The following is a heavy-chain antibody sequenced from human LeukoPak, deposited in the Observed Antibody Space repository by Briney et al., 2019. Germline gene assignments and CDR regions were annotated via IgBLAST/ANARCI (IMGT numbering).Heavy chain of an antibody. CDR2: IDPTSGGT. J-gene: IGHJ4*02. CDR1: GYSFTGYY. V-gene: IGHV1-2*06. D-gene: IGHD6-19*01. Sequence: VASVKVSCKTSGYSFTGYYINWVRQAPGQGLEWMGRIDPTSGGTDYAQKFHGRLTMTRDTSIVTAYMELTRLRSDDTAFYYCARGPRWLVQNQPGADYWGQGTLVTVSS. CDR3: ARGPRWLVQNQPGADY.